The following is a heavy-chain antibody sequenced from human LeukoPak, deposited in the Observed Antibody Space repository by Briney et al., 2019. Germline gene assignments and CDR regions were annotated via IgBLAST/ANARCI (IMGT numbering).Heavy chain of an antibody. Sequence: GGSLRLSCATSGFSFSSYAMSWVRQAPGKVLEWVSAMSSSDDGRYYAASVRGRFTISRDNAKNSLYLQMNSLRAEDTAVYYCAREGCTNGVCYMSHFDYWGQGTLVTVSS. CDR1: GFSFSSYA. D-gene: IGHD2-8*01. CDR3: AREGCTNGVCYMSHFDY. J-gene: IGHJ4*02. CDR2: MSSSDDGR. V-gene: IGHV3-23*01.